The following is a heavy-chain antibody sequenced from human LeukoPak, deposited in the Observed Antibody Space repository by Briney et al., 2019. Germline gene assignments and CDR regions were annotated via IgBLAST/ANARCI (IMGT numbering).Heavy chain of an antibody. V-gene: IGHV4-59*01. D-gene: IGHD4-11*01. CDR3: ARDGDDYTGMDV. Sequence: TSETLSLTCTVSGGSISSYYWSWIRQPPGKGLEWIGYIYYSGSTNYNPSLKSRVTISVDTSKNQFSLKLSSVTAADTAVYYCARDGDDYTGMDVWGQGTTVTVSS. CDR1: GGSISSYY. J-gene: IGHJ6*02. CDR2: IYYSGST.